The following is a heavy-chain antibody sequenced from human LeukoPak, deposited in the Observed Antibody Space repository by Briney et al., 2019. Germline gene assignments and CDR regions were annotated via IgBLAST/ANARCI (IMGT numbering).Heavy chain of an antibody. CDR1: GGSISSGDYY. D-gene: IGHD3-10*01. V-gene: IGHV4-30-4*01. Sequence: PSETLSLTCTVSGGSISSGDYYWSWIRQPPGKGLEWIGYIYYSGSTYYNPSLKSRVTISVDTSKNQFSLKPSSVTAADTAVYYCASSSMVPAHFDYWGQGTLVTVSS. CDR2: IYYSGST. CDR3: ASSSMVPAHFDY. J-gene: IGHJ4*02.